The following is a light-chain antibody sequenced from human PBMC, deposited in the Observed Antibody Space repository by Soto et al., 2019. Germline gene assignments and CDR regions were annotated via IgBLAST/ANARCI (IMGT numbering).Light chain of an antibody. CDR2: DTS. CDR3: HQRNK. V-gene: IGKV3-11*01. Sequence: EIALTQSPGTLSLSPGERATLSCRASQFLSSYLAWYQQIPGQPPRLLIYDTSNRVTGIPARFSGSRSGTDFTLTISSLEPEDFAVYFCHQRNKFGQGTRLEIK. CDR1: QFLSSY. J-gene: IGKJ5*01.